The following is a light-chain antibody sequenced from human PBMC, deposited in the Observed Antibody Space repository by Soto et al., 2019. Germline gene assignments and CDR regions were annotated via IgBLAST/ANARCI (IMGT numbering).Light chain of an antibody. V-gene: IGKV3-20*01. Sequence: EIVLTQSPGTLSLSPGERATLSCRASQSVSSGSLAWYQQKPGQAPRLLIYGASSRATGIPDRFSGSGSGTDFTLTISRLEPDDFAVYYCQQYGRSPGLFTFGPGTKVDI. CDR3: QQYGRSPGLFT. CDR2: GAS. CDR1: QSVSSGS. J-gene: IGKJ3*01.